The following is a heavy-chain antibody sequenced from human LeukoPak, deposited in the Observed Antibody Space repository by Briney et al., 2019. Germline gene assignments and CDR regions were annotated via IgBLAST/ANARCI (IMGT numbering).Heavy chain of an antibody. CDR1: GFTFDDYT. D-gene: IGHD1-26*01. CDR2: ISWDGGST. CDR3: AKDASGSYVGYYFDY. Sequence: GGSLRLSCAASGFTFDDYTMHWVRQAPGKGLEWVSLISWDGGSTYYADSVKGRFTISRDNSKNSPYLQMNSLRTEDTALYYCAKDASGSYVGYYFDYWGQGTLVTVSS. V-gene: IGHV3-43*01. J-gene: IGHJ4*02.